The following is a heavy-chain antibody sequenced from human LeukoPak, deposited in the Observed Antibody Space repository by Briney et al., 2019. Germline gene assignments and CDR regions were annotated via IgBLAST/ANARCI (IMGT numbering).Heavy chain of an antibody. V-gene: IGHV4-4*07. Sequence: SETLSLTCTVSGGSISSYYWSWIRQPAGKGLEWIRRIYTSGSTNYNPSLKSRVTISVDTSKNQFSLKLSSVTAADTAVYFCARGPYSYDSSGAFDIWGQGTMVTVSS. CDR1: GGSISSYY. D-gene: IGHD3-22*01. J-gene: IGHJ3*02. CDR2: IYTSGST. CDR3: ARGPYSYDSSGAFDI.